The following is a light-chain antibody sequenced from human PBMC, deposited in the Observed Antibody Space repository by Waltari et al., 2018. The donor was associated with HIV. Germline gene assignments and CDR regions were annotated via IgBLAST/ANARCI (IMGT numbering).Light chain of an antibody. CDR2: EDS. Sequence: SYELTQPPSVSVSPGQTARITCSGDALPKKYAYWYQQKSGQAPVLVIYEDSKRPSGIPGRFSGSSSGTMATLTISGAQVEDEADYYCYSTDSNVWVFGGGTKLTVL. V-gene: IGLV3-10*01. CDR1: ALPKKY. CDR3: YSTDSNVWV. J-gene: IGLJ3*02.